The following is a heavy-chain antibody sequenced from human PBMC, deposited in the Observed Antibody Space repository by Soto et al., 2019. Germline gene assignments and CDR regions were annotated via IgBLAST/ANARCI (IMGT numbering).Heavy chain of an antibody. CDR1: GFTFSSYG. D-gene: IGHD6-6*01. V-gene: IGHV3-33*01. CDR3: ARDGGSVQQLGSGDYFDY. CDR2: IWYDGSNK. Sequence: QVQLVESGGGVVQPGRSLRLSCAASGFTFSSYGMHWVRQAPGKGLEWVAVIWYDGSNKYYADSVKGRFTISRDNSKNTLYLQMNSLRSEDTAVYYCARDGGSVQQLGSGDYFDYWGQGTLVTVSS. J-gene: IGHJ4*02.